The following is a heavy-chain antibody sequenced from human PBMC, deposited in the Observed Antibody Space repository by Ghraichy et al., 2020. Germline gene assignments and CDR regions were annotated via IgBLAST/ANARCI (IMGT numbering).Heavy chain of an antibody. CDR2: ISSSSSYI. D-gene: IGHD2-2*03. J-gene: IGHJ6*03. V-gene: IGHV3-21*01. Sequence: GGSLRLSCAASGFTFSSYSMNWVRQAPGKGLEWVSSISSSSSYIYYADSVKGRFTISRDNAKNSLYLQMNSLRAEDTAVYYCARDLILDIVVVPAAMIHYYMDVWGKGTTVTVSS. CDR1: GFTFSSYS. CDR3: ARDLILDIVVVPAAMIHYYMDV.